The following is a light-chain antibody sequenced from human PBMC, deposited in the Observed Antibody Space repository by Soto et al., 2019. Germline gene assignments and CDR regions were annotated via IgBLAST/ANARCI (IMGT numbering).Light chain of an antibody. Sequence: QSVLTQSPSASASLGASVKLTCTLSSGHSSYAIAWHQQQPEKGPRFLMKLNSDGSHNKGDGIPDRFSGSSSGAERYLTISSLQSEDEADYDCQTWGTDTRPFGGGTKLTVL. V-gene: IGLV4-69*01. CDR2: LNSDGSH. CDR3: QTWGTDTRP. J-gene: IGLJ2*01. CDR1: SGHSSYA.